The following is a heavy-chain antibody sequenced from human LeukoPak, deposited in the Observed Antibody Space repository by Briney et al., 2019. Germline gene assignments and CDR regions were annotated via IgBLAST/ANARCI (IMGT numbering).Heavy chain of an antibody. D-gene: IGHD3-10*01. Sequence: SETLSLTCTVSGGSISSYYWSWIRQPPGKGLEWIGYIYYSGSTNYNPSLKSRVTISVDTSKNQFSLKLSSVTAADTAVYYCARDRAMVRGARNNWFDPWGQGPRSPSPQ. CDR1: GGSISSYY. CDR2: IYYSGST. V-gene: IGHV4-59*01. J-gene: IGHJ5*02. CDR3: ARDRAMVRGARNNWFDP.